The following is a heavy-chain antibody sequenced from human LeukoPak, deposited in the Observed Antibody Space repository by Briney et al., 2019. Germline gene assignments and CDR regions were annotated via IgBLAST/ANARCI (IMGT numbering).Heavy chain of an antibody. J-gene: IGHJ4*02. CDR1: GFTFSSSS. V-gene: IGHV3-74*01. D-gene: IGHD4-17*01. Sequence: GGSLRLSCSASGFTFSSSSMHWVRRAPGKGLVWVSRISSDGTSTNYADSVKGRFTISRDNSKNTLYLQMNSLRAEDTAVYYCAREGGDYGDYLGYWGQGTLVTVSS. CDR2: ISSDGTST. CDR3: AREGGDYGDYLGY.